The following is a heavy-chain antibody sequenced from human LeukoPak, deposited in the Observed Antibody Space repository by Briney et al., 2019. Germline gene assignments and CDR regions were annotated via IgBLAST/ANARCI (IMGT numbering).Heavy chain of an antibody. CDR3: ARTTSCSSTSCYLMFDP. V-gene: IGHV4-59*01. CDR2: IYYSGST. J-gene: IGHJ5*02. Sequence: PSETLSLTCTVSGGSISSDFWSWIRQPAGKGLEWIGYIYYSGSTNYNPSLKSRVTISVDTSKNQFSLKLSSVTAADTAVYYCARTTSCSSTSCYLMFDPWGQGTLVTVSS. CDR1: GGSISSDF. D-gene: IGHD2-2*01.